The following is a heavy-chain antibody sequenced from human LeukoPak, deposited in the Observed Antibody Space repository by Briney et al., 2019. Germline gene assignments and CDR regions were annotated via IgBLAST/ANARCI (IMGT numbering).Heavy chain of an antibody. CDR1: GFTFNNYG. D-gene: IGHD3-22*01. V-gene: IGHV3-23*01. CDR3: ARDLGQYYDTSDNWFDP. CDR2: ISGSGGST. Sequence: GGSLRLSCAASGFTFNNYGMNWVRQAPGKGLEWVSAISGSGGSTYYVDSVKGRFTISRDNSKNTLYLQMNSLRAEDTAVYYCARDLGQYYDTSDNWFDPWGQGTLVTVSS. J-gene: IGHJ5*02.